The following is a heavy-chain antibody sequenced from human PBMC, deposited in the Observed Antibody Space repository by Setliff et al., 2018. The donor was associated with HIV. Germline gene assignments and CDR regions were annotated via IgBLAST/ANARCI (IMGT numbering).Heavy chain of an antibody. CDR1: GGSVSSGSYY. D-gene: IGHD3-10*01. Sequence: KPSETLSLTCTVSGGSVSSGSYYWSWIRQPPGKGLEWIGYIYYSGSTNYNPSLKSRVTISVDTSKSQFSLKLSSVTAADTAVYYCARDRAWYYYGSGSVFDYWGQGTLVTVSS. CDR2: IYYSGST. CDR3: ARDRAWYYYGSGSVFDY. V-gene: IGHV4-61*01. J-gene: IGHJ4*02.